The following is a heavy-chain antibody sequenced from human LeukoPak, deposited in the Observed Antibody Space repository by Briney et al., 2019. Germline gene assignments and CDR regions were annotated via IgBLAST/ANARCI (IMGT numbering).Heavy chain of an antibody. V-gene: IGHV1-46*03. CDR1: GYIFTNYY. Sequence: ASVKVSCKASGYIFTNYYMYWVRQAPGQGLGWMGLINPSATTSYAHKFQGRVTMTRDTSTSTVYMELSSLRSEDTAVYYCVRGLPATLDYWGQGTLVTVSS. CDR3: VRGLPATLDY. CDR2: INPSATT. J-gene: IGHJ4*02. D-gene: IGHD5-18*01.